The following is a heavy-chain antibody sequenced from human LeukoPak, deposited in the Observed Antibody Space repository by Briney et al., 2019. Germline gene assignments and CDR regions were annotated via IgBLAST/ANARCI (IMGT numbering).Heavy chain of an antibody. V-gene: IGHV4-39*07. J-gene: IGHJ6*03. CDR3: ARVDCGGDCSRDYYYYYMDV. D-gene: IGHD2-21*02. CDR2: IYYSGST. Sequence: SETLSLTCTVSGGSIRSSTDYWGWIRQPPGKELEWIGSIYYSGSTYYNPSLKSRVTISVDTSKNQFSVKLSSVTAADTAVYYCARVDCGGDCSRDYYYYYMDVWGKGTTVTVSS. CDR1: GGSIRSSTDY.